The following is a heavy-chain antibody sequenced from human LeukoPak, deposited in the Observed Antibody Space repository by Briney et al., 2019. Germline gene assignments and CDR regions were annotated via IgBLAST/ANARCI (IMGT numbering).Heavy chain of an antibody. V-gene: IGHV4-34*01. Sequence: PSETLSLTCAVYGGSFSGYYWSWIRQPLGKGLEWIGEINHSGSTNYNPSLKSRVTISVDTSKNQSSLKLSSVTAADTAVYYCARGRFLHYDILTRGYYYYYMDVWGKGTTVTVSS. D-gene: IGHD3-9*01. CDR1: GGSFSGYY. CDR2: INHSGST. J-gene: IGHJ6*03. CDR3: ARGRFLHYDILTRGYYYYYMDV.